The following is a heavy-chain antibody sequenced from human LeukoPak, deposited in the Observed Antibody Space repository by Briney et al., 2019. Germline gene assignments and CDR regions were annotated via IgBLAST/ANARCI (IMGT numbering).Heavy chain of an antibody. D-gene: IGHD6-25*01. CDR1: GGSVTSFC. CDR2: ISYTGST. V-gene: IGHV4-59*02. CDR3: AREGSSGWHWFDP. Sequence: SETLSLTCIVSGGSVTSFCWSWIRQPPGKGLEWIGYISYTGSTNYNPSLKSRVTISVDTSKNQFSLKLTSVTAADTAVYYCAREGSSGWHWFDPWGRGTLVTVSS. J-gene: IGHJ5*02.